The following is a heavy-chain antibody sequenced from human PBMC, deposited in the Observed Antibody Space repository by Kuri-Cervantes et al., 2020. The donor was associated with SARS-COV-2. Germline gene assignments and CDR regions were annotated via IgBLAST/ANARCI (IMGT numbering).Heavy chain of an antibody. CDR1: GGSISSHY. CDR2: IYYSGST. CDR3: ARARRITIFGVVIKGRSDFDY. V-gene: IGHV4-59*11. J-gene: IGHJ4*02. Sequence: SETLSLTCTVSGGSISSHYWSWIRQPPGKGLEWIGYIYYSGSTNYNPPLKSRATISVDTSKNQFSLKLSSVTAADTAVYYCARARRITIFGVVIKGRSDFDYWGQGTLVTVSS. D-gene: IGHD3-3*01.